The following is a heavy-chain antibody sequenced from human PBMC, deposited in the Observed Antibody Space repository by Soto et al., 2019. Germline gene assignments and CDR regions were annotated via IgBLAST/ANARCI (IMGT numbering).Heavy chain of an antibody. J-gene: IGHJ3*02. CDR2: INAGNGNT. CDR1: GYTFTSYA. V-gene: IGHV1-3*01. CDR3: ARDSCSGGSCYFFPAAFDI. D-gene: IGHD2-15*01. Sequence: VKVSCKASGYTFTSYAMHWVRQAPGQRLEWMGWINAGNGNTKYSQKFQGRVTITRDTSASTAYMELSSLRSEDTAVYYCARDSCSGGSCYFFPAAFDIWGQGTMVTVS.